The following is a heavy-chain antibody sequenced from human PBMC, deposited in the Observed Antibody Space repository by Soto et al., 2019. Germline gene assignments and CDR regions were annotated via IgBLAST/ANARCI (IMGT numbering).Heavy chain of an antibody. CDR3: ARGAVEQLVQDY. Sequence: GGSLRLSCAASGFTFSSYGMHWVRQAPGKGLEWVAVIWYDGSNKYYADSVKGRFTISRDNSKNTLYLQMNSLRAEDTAVYYCARGAVEQLVQDYWGQGTLVTVSS. J-gene: IGHJ4*02. CDR2: IWYDGSNK. CDR1: GFTFSSYG. V-gene: IGHV3-33*01. D-gene: IGHD6-6*01.